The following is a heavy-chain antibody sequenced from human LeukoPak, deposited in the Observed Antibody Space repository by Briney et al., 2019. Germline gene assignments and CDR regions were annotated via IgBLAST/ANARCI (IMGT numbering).Heavy chain of an antibody. Sequence: GGSLRLSCAATGFRFSSYDMHWVRQAPGKALEWVEVIWYDGSNKNYADSVKGRFTISRDNSKNTLYLQMNSLRAEDTAVYYCARGGRITWHGMAVWGQWTTVTVSS. V-gene: IGHV3-33*08. CDR1: GFRFSSYD. J-gene: IGHJ6*02. CDR3: ARGGRITWHGMAV. D-gene: IGHD3-16*01. CDR2: IWYDGSNK.